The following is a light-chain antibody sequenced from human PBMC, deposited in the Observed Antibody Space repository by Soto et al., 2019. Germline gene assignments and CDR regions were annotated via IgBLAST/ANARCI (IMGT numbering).Light chain of an antibody. CDR3: QQYTNWPIT. V-gene: IGKV3-11*01. Sequence: EVVLTQSPASLSLSPSERATLSCRASQTVGSSLAWYQHRPGQAPRLLFSHASTRAAGVPSRFGGSGSGTDFTLTIDSLETEDFEVYYCQQYTNWPITFGQGTLLEMK. CDR1: QTVGSS. J-gene: IGKJ5*01. CDR2: HAS.